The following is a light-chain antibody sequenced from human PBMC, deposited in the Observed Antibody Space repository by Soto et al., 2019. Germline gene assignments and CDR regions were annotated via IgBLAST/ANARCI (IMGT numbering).Light chain of an antibody. CDR1: QSISTY. CDR3: QQSYSNTQT. J-gene: IGKJ1*01. Sequence: DIQITQSPSSLSASVGDRVTITCRASQSISTYLNWYQQKPGKAPKLLILVASTLPSGVPSRFSGSGSGTDFTLTISSLQPEDFATYYCQQSYSNTQTFGQGTKVDIK. CDR2: VAS. V-gene: IGKV1-39*01.